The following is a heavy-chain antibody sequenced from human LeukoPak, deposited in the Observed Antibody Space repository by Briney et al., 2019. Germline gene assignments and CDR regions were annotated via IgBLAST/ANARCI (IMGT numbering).Heavy chain of an antibody. CDR1: GFTFSDYY. J-gene: IGHJ4*02. CDR2: ISSSGSML. V-gene: IGHV3-11*04. D-gene: IGHD6-13*01. Sequence: PGGSLRLSCAVSGFTFSDYYMSWVRQAPGKGLEWVSYISSSGSMLHYADSVEGRFTISRDNAKNSLYLQMSSLRVEDTAVYYCTRRPYSSSWYYFDYWGQGTLVTVSS. CDR3: TRRPYSSSWYYFDY.